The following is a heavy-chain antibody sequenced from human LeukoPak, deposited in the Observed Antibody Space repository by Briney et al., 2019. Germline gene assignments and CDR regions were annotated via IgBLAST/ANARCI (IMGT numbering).Heavy chain of an antibody. J-gene: IGHJ4*02. V-gene: IGHV4-39*01. D-gene: IGHD6-19*01. CDR3: ARLTGYSSGWVDY. CDR1: GGSISSSSYY. Sequence: SETLSLTCTVSGGSISSSSYYWGWIRQPPGKGLEWIGSIYYSGSTYYSPSLKSRVTISVDTSKNQFSLKLSSVTAADTAVYYCARLTGYSSGWVDYWGQGTLVTVSS. CDR2: IYYSGST.